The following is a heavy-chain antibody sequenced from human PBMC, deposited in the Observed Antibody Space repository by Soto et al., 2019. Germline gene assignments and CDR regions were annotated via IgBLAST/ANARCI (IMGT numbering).Heavy chain of an antibody. D-gene: IGHD2-2*01. CDR1: GFTFSSYS. J-gene: IGHJ6*03. Sequence: EVQLVESGGGLVKPGGSLRLSCAASGFTFSSYSMNWVRQAPGKGLEWVSSISSSSSYIYYADSVKGRFTISRDNAKNSLYLQMNSLRAEDTAVYYCAGYCSSTSCYVYYYYYMDVWGKGTTVTVSS. CDR2: ISSSSSYI. V-gene: IGHV3-21*01. CDR3: AGYCSSTSCYVYYYYYMDV.